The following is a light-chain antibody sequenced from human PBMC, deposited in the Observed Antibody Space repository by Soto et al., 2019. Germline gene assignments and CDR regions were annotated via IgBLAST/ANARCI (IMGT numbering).Light chain of an antibody. CDR3: QRYNNGPLT. J-gene: IGKJ4*01. Sequence: EVVMPQSPATLSVSPEEGATISCRASQGIGATLAWYHHKPGQTPSPLIYDTSTRATGVQARFSGSRSGTEFPLTISSLRCEDFAVDYRQRYNNGPLTFGGGNKVESK. CDR1: QGIGAT. CDR2: DTS. V-gene: IGKV3-15*01.